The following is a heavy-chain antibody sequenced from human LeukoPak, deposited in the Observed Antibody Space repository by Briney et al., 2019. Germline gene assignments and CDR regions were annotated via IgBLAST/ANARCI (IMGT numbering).Heavy chain of an antibody. CDR1: GGSISSGGYY. CDR3: ARDSGYDFALGY. V-gene: IGHV4-31*03. D-gene: IGHD5-12*01. J-gene: IGHJ4*02. CDR2: IYYSGST. Sequence: PSQTLSLTCTVSGGSISSGGYYWSWIRQHPGTGLEWIGYIYYSGSTYYNPSLKSRVTISVDTSKNQFSLKLSSVTAADTAVYYCARDSGYDFALGYWGQGTLVTASS.